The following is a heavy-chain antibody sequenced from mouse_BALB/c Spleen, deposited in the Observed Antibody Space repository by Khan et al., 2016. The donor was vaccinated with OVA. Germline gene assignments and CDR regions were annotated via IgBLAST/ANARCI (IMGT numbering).Heavy chain of an antibody. CDR1: GFNIKDYY. CDR3: ARRGYGNYWFAY. J-gene: IGHJ3*01. D-gene: IGHD2-1*01. CDR2: IDPENGNT. Sequence: EVQLQESGAELVRPGALVKLSCKASGFNIKDYYMLWVKQRPEQGLEWIGWIDPENGNTIYDPKFQGKASITADTSSNKAYLQLSSLTSEDTAVYYCARRGYGNYWFAYWGQGTLVTVSA. V-gene: IGHV14-1*02.